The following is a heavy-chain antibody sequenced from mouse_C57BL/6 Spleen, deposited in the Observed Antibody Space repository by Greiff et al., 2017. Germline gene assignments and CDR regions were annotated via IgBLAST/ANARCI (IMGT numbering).Heavy chain of an antibody. J-gene: IGHJ1*03. CDR3: AYYDYDGRYWYCGV. V-gene: IGHV1-64*01. Sequence: QVQLQQPGAELVKPGASVKLSCKASGYTFTSYWMHWVKQRPGQGLEWIGMIHPNSGSTNYNEKFKRQATLTVDKSSSTAYMQLSSLTSEDSAVYYCAYYDYDGRYWYCGVWGTGTTVTVSS. CDR2: IHPNSGST. CDR1: GYTFTSYW. D-gene: IGHD2-4*01.